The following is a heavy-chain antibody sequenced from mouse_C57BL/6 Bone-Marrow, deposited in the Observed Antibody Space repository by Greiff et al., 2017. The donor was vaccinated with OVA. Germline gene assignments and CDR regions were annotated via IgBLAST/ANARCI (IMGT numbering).Heavy chain of an antibody. CDR1: GFNIKDDY. J-gene: IGHJ2*01. V-gene: IGHV14-4*01. CDR2: IDPENGDT. Sequence: EVQLQQSGAELVRPGASVKLSCTASGFNIKDDYMHWVKQRPEQGLEWIGWIDPENGDTEYASKFQGKATITADPSSNTAYLQLSSLTSEDTAVYYCTTGSTMVTDYWGQGTTLTVSS. CDR3: TTGSTMVTDY. D-gene: IGHD2-2*01.